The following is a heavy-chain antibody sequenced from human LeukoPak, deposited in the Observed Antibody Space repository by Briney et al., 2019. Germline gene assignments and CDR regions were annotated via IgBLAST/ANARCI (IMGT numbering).Heavy chain of an antibody. CDR3: ARDGGWYQLLWWFDP. J-gene: IGHJ5*02. CDR2: INANSGAT. CDR1: GYTFTGYY. Sequence: AXXXXSCKASGYTFTGYYMHWVGQAPGRGVEGMGWINANSGATKYAKKFQGRVTMTRDTTIRRAYMEVSRLRFEDTAVYYCARDGGWYQLLWWFDPWGQGTLVTVSS. V-gene: IGHV1-2*02. D-gene: IGHD2-2*01.